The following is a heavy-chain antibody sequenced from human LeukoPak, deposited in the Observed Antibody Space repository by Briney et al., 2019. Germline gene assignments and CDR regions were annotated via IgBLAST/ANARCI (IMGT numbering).Heavy chain of an antibody. CDR3: ARENYDFWSGYYDPGYYGSGYEFDY. V-gene: IGHV4-38-2*02. CDR1: GYSISSGYY. J-gene: IGHJ4*02. D-gene: IGHD3-3*01. CDR2: IYHSGST. Sequence: SETLSLTCAVSGYSISSGYYWGWIRQPPGKGLEWIGSIYHSGSTYYNPPLKSRVTISVDTSKNQFSLKLSSVTAADTAVYYCARENYDFWSGYYDPGYYGSGYEFDYWGQGTLVTVSS.